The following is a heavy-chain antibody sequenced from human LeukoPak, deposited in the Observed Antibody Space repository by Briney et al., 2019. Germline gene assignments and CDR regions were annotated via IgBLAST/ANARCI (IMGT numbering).Heavy chain of an antibody. CDR2: ISGSGGST. Sequence: GGSLRLSCAASGFTVSSNYMSWVRQAPGKGLEWVSAISGSGGSTYYADSVKGRFTISRDNSKNTLYLQMNSLRAEDTAVYYCAKEIEMAYFDYWGQGTLVTVSS. J-gene: IGHJ4*02. D-gene: IGHD5-24*01. V-gene: IGHV3-23*01. CDR3: AKEIEMAYFDY. CDR1: GFTVSSNY.